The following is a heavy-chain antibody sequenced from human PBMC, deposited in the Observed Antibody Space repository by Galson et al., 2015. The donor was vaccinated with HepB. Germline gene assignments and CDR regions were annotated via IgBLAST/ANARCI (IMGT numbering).Heavy chain of an antibody. CDR1: GYTFRSYA. D-gene: IGHD2-21*02. V-gene: IGHV3-30-3*01. CDR3: ARGGFVAVTGVRMDV. J-gene: IGHJ6*02. Sequence: SLRLSCAASGYTFRSYAMYWVRQAPGKGLEWVAFISFEGSDQNYADSVKGRFSISRDNLKNTLFLQMSSLRGEDTAVYYCARGGFVAVTGVRMDVWGQGTTVIVS. CDR2: ISFEGSDQ.